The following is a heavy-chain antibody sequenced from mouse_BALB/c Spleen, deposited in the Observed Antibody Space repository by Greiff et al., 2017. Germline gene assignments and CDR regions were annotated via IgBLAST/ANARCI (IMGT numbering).Heavy chain of an antibody. D-gene: IGHD2-10*02. CDR3: ARQYGNLDY. Sequence: DLVKPGASVKLSCKASGYTFTSYWINWIKQRPGQGLEWIGRIAPGSGSTYYNEMFKGKATLTVDTSSSTAYIQLSSLSSEDSAVYFCARQYGNLDYWGQGTTLTVSS. CDR2: IAPGSGST. J-gene: IGHJ2*01. V-gene: IGHV1S41*01. CDR1: GYTFTSYW.